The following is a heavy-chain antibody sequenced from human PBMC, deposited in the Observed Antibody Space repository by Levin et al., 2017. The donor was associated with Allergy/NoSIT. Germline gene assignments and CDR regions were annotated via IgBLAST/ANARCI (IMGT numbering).Heavy chain of an antibody. CDR3: AKPGADFCGGFAGAFHS. D-gene: IGHD3-3*01. Sequence: GGSLRLSCAASGFSFRSYAMSWVRQAPGKGLEWVSGISGTGGNTYYADSVKGRFTISRDNSKNKLYLQVSSLRAEDTAVYYCAKPGADFCGGFAGAFHSWGQGTLVTVSS. CDR1: GFSFRSYA. J-gene: IGHJ4*02. V-gene: IGHV3-23*01. CDR2: ISGTGGNT.